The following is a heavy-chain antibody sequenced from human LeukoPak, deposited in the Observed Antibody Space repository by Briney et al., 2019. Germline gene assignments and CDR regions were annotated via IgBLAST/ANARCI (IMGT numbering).Heavy chain of an antibody. D-gene: IGHD3-22*01. J-gene: IGHJ4*02. Sequence: SETLSLTCAVYGGSFSGYYWSWIRQPPGKGLEWIGEINHSGSTYYNPSLKSRVTISVDTSKNQFSLKLSSVTAADTAVYYCARHMGAYDSSGYYQFNVFDYWGQGTLVTVSS. CDR3: ARHMGAYDSSGYYQFNVFDY. CDR2: INHSGST. CDR1: GGSFSGYY. V-gene: IGHV4-34*01.